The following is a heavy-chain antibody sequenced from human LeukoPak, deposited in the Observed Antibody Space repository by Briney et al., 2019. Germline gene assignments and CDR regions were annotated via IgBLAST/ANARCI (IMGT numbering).Heavy chain of an antibody. J-gene: IGHJ4*02. CDR1: GFTFSSYA. CDR2: ISGSGGST. V-gene: IGHV3-23*01. CDR3: ANSYRYFDY. D-gene: IGHD4-11*01. Sequence: GGSLRLLCAASGFTFSSYAMSCVRQAPGKGLEWVSAISGSGGSTYYADTVKGRFTISRDNSKNTLYDTVNNQRAERKSRYHSANSYRYFDYWGKGTMVTVSS.